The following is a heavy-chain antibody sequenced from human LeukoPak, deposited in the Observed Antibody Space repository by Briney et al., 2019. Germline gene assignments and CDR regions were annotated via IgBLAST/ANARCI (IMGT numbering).Heavy chain of an antibody. D-gene: IGHD3-22*01. Sequence: SETLSLTCTVSGGSISYSYWHWMRQPPGKGLEWIGHTFYSGNAKYNPSLKSRVTISVDMSKNQFSLNLSSVTAADTAVYYCARRGLLRHAFDIWGQGTMVTVSS. J-gene: IGHJ3*02. CDR3: ARRGLLRHAFDI. CDR1: GGSISYSY. CDR2: TFYSGNA. V-gene: IGHV4-59*01.